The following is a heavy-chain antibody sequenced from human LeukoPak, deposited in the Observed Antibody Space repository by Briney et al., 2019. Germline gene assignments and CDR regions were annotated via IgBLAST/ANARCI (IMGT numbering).Heavy chain of an antibody. CDR3: ARPSSSSQGDAFDI. CDR2: IIPILGIA. CDR1: GGTFSSYA. J-gene: IGHJ3*02. Sequence: SVKVSCKASGGTFSSYAISWVRQAPGQGLEWMGRIIPILGIANYAQKFQGRVTITADKSTSTAYMELSSLRSEDTAVYYCARPSSSSQGDAFDIWGQGTMVTVSS. V-gene: IGHV1-69*04. D-gene: IGHD6-6*01.